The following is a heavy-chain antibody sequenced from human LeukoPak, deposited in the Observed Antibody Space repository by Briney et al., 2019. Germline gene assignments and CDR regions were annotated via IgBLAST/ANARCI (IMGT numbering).Heavy chain of an antibody. CDR1: GGTFSSYA. CDR2: IIPIFGTA. Sequence: SVKVSCKASGGTFSSYAISWVRQAPGQGLEWMGGIIPIFGTANYAQKFQGRVTITADESTSTAYMELSSLRSEDTAVYYCARDRGPDIAAAGTYFDYWGQGTLVTVSS. V-gene: IGHV1-69*13. D-gene: IGHD6-13*01. CDR3: ARDRGPDIAAAGTYFDY. J-gene: IGHJ4*02.